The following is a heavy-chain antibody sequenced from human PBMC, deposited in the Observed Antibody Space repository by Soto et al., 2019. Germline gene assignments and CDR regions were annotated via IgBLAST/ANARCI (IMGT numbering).Heavy chain of an antibody. CDR1: GGSISGSSYY. D-gene: IGHD1-7*01. J-gene: IGHJ6*02. Sequence: PSETLSLTCTVSGGSISGSSYYWGWIRQPPGKGLEWIGSIYYSGSTYYNPSLKSRVTISVDTSKNQFSLKLSSVTAADTAVYYCASPTWNYGDYYYGMDVWGQGTTVTVSS. CDR2: IYYSGST. CDR3: ASPTWNYGDYYYGMDV. V-gene: IGHV4-39*01.